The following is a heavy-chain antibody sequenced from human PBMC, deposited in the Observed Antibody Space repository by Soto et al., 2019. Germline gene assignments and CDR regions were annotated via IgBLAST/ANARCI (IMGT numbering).Heavy chain of an antibody. CDR2: IYYSGST. V-gene: IGHV4-61*01. J-gene: IGHJ4*02. CDR1: GGSVSSGSYY. CDR3: ARERGGGSGSYYEFDY. D-gene: IGHD3-10*01. Sequence: QVQLQESGPGLVKPSETLSLTCTVSGGSVSSGSYYWSWIRQPPRKVLEWIGYIYYSGSTNYNPSLKSRVSISVDTSKNQFSLTLSCVTAADTAVYYCARERGGGSGSYYEFDYWGQGTLVTVSS.